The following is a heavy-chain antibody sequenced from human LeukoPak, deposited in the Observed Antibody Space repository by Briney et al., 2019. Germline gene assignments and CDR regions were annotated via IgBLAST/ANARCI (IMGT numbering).Heavy chain of an antibody. CDR1: GFTFNNYE. D-gene: IGHD3-22*01. V-gene: IGHV3-13*01. CDR3: ARVRGSSGYYYVDY. CDR2: VGIAGDT. J-gene: IGHJ4*02. Sequence: GGSLRLSCAASGFTFNNYEMHWVRQTAGKGLEWVSAVGIAGDTFYAGSVKGRFTISRDNSKNTLYLQMNSLRAEDTAVYYYARVRGSSGYYYVDYWGQGTLVTVSS.